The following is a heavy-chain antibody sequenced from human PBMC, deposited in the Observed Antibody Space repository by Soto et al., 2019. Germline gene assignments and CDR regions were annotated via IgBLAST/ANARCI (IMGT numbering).Heavy chain of an antibody. Sequence: GGSLRLSCAASGFTFSSYSMNWVRQAPGKGLEWVSSISSSSSYIYYADSVKGRFTISRDNAKNSLYLQMNSLRAEDTAVYHCARGSDGYNYYYYGMDVWGQGTTVTVSS. V-gene: IGHV3-21*01. J-gene: IGHJ6*02. D-gene: IGHD5-12*01. CDR2: ISSSSSYI. CDR3: ARGSDGYNYYYYGMDV. CDR1: GFTFSSYS.